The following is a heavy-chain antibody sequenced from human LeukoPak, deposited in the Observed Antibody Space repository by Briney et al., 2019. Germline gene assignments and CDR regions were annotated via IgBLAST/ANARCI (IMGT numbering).Heavy chain of an antibody. CDR1: GYTFTSYY. D-gene: IGHD6-13*01. Sequence: GASVKVSCKASGYTFTSYYMHWVRQAPGQGLEWMGITNPSGGSTSYAQKFQGRVTMTRDTSTSTVYMELSSLRSEDTAVYYCARDHSWGDSIAAADTPRHWSLFDYWGQGTLVTVSS. CDR2: TNPSGGST. CDR3: ARDHSWGDSIAAADTPRHWSLFDY. J-gene: IGHJ4*02. V-gene: IGHV1-46*01.